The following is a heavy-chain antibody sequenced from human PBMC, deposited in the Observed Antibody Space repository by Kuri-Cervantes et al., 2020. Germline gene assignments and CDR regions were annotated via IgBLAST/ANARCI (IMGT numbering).Heavy chain of an antibody. V-gene: IGHV6-1*01. Sequence: SCAISGDSVSSNSAAWNWIRQSPSRGLEWLGRTYYRSKWYNDYAVSVKSRITINPDTSKNQFSLQLNSVTPEDTAVYYCASLSSKMATTGGYWGQGTLVTVSS. J-gene: IGHJ4*02. D-gene: IGHD5-24*01. CDR3: ASLSSKMATTGGY. CDR1: GDSVSSNSAA. CDR2: TYYRSKWYN.